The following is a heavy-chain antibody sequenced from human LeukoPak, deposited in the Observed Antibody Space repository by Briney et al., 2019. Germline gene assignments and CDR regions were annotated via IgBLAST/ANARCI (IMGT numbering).Heavy chain of an antibody. V-gene: IGHV1-18*01. CDR3: ARVRDGYNPYFGY. CDR2: ISAYNGNT. CDR1: GYTFTSYG. J-gene: IGHJ4*02. Sequence: GASVKVSCKASGYTFTSYGISWERQGPGQGLEWMGWISAYNGNTDYAQKLQGRVTMTTDTSTSTAYMELRSLRSDDTAVYYCARVRDGYNPYFGYWGQGTLVTVSS. D-gene: IGHD5-24*01.